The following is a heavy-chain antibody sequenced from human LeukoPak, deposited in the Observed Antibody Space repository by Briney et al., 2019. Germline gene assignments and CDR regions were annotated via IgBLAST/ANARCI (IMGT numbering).Heavy chain of an antibody. CDR1: GFTFSSYG. V-gene: IGHV3-30*03. J-gene: IGHJ3*02. CDR3: ARDPGTMIRGAFDI. D-gene: IGHD3-22*01. CDR2: ISYDGSNK. Sequence: PGGSLRLSCAASGFTFSSYGMHWVRQAPGKGLEWVAVISYDGSNKYYADSVKGRFTISRDNSKNTLYLQMNSLRAEDAAVYYCARDPGTMIRGAFDIWGQGTMVTVSS.